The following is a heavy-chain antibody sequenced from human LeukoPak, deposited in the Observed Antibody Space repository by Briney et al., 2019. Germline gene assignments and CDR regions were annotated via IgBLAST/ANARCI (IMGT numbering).Heavy chain of an antibody. V-gene: IGHV1-3*01. CDR1: GYTFTYYA. CDR3: ARGVSASSGWYVIDH. CDR2: INAGNGNT. D-gene: IGHD6-19*01. J-gene: IGHJ5*02. Sequence: VASVKVSCKASGYTFTYYATQWVRQAPGQRLEWMGWINAGNGNTKYSQKFQGRVTITRYTSASTAYMELRSLRSEDTAVYYCARGVSASSGWYVIDHWGQGTLVTVSS.